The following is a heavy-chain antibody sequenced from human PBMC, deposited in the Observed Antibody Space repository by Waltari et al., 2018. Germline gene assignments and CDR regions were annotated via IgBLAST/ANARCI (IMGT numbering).Heavy chain of an antibody. CDR2: FIPLFGTA. V-gene: IGHV1-69*15. Sequence: QVQLVQSGAEVKKPGSSVKVSCKASGGTFSSYAISWVRQAPGKGLEWMGRFIPLFGTAHYAQKFQGRVTITADESTSTAYMELSSLRSEDTAVYYCATISVLRALDYYGMDVWGQGTTVTVSS. CDR3: ATISVLRALDYYGMDV. J-gene: IGHJ6*02. CDR1: GGTFSSYA.